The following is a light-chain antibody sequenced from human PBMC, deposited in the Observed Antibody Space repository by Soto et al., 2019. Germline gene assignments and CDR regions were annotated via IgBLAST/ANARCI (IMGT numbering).Light chain of an antibody. CDR3: QQSYGTPLT. V-gene: IGKV1-39*01. J-gene: IGKJ5*01. CDR2: AAS. Sequence: DLEMTQSPSSLSASLGESVTITCRASQSISSYLNWYQQKPGKAPKLLIYAASSLQSGVPSRLSGSGSGTDFTLTISSLQPEDFATYYCQQSYGTPLTCGQGTRLEIK. CDR1: QSISSY.